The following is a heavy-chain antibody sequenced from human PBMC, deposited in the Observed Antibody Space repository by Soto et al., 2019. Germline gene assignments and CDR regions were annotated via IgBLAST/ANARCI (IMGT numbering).Heavy chain of an antibody. CDR2: IYYSGST. Sequence: PSETLSLTCTVSGGSISSGGYYWSWTRQHPGKGLEWIGYIYYSGSTYYNPSLKSRVTISVDTSKNQFSLKLSSVTAADTAMYYCARKGDCTRPGCIVGWFAPWGPGTLVTVSS. D-gene: IGHD2-8*01. CDR3: ARKGDCTRPGCIVGWFAP. V-gene: IGHV4-31*03. J-gene: IGHJ5*02. CDR1: GGSISSGGYY.